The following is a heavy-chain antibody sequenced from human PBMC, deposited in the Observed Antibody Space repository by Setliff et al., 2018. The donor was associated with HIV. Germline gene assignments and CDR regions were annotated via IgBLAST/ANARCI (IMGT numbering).Heavy chain of an antibody. J-gene: IGHJ5*02. D-gene: IGHD6-13*01. V-gene: IGHV4-34*01. Sequence: PSETLSLTCAVYGGSFSGSYWSWIRQPPGKGLEWIGEINHSGSTNYNPSLKSRVTISLDTSKNQFSLKLSSVTAADTAVYYCARDIQAAGTGWFDPWGQGTLVTVSS. CDR1: GGSFSGSY. CDR2: INHSGST. CDR3: ARDIQAAGTGWFDP.